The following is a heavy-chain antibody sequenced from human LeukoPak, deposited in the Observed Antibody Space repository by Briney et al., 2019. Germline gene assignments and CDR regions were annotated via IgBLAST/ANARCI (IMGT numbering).Heavy chain of an antibody. D-gene: IGHD6-13*01. J-gene: IGHJ4*02. Sequence: GGSLRLPCAASGFTFSNAYMSWVRQAPGKGLEWVGRIKSKAHGGTTEYAAPVKGRFTISRDDSKNTLFLQMNSLQTEDAALYYCATYSSSYYYFVYWGQGTLVTVSS. CDR3: ATYSSSYYYFVY. CDR1: GFTFSNAY. CDR2: IKSKAHGGTT. V-gene: IGHV3-15*01.